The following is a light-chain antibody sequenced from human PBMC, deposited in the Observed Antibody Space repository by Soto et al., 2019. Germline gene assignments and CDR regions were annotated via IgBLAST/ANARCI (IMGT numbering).Light chain of an antibody. J-gene: IGKJ1*01. V-gene: IGKV1-5*01. Sequence: DIQMTQSPSTLSASVGDRVTITCRASQSISSWLAWYQQKPGKAPKLLIYDASCLESGVPSRLSGSGSGTEFTPTISSLQPDDFAAYYCQQYNSYSPWTFGQGTKVEIK. CDR1: QSISSW. CDR3: QQYNSYSPWT. CDR2: DAS.